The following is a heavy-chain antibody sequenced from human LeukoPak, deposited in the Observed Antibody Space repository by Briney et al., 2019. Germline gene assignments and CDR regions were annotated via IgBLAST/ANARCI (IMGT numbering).Heavy chain of an antibody. V-gene: IGHV1-3*01. CDR2: INAGNGNT. Sequence: ASVKVSCKASGYTFTSYAMPWVRQAPGQRLEWMGWINAGNGNTKYSQKFQGRVTITRDTSASTAYMELSSLRSEDTAVYYCARIGDYYGMDVWGQGTTVTVSS. CDR3: ARIGDYYGMDV. J-gene: IGHJ6*02. CDR1: GYTFTSYA.